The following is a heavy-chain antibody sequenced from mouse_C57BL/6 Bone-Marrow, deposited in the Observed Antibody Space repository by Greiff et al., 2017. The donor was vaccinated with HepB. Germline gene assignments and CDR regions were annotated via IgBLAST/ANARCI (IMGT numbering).Heavy chain of an antibody. CDR2: IWGVGST. J-gene: IGHJ3*01. CDR1: GFSLTSYG. CDR3: ASIYYGFAY. V-gene: IGHV2-6*01. D-gene: IGHD2-1*01. Sequence: VQLQQSGPGLVAPSQSLSITCTVSGFSLTSYGVDWVRQSPGKGLEWLGVIWGVGSTNYNSALKSRLSISKDDSKSQVFLKMNSLQTDDTAMYYCASIYYGFAYWGQGTLVTVSA.